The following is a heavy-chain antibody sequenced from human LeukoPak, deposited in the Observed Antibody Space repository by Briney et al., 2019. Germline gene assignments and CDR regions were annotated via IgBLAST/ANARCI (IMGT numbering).Heavy chain of an antibody. Sequence: SETLSLTCAVYGGSFSGYYWSWIRQPPGKGLEWIGEINHSGSTNYNPSLKSRVTISVDTSKNQFSLKLSSVTAADTAVYYCARDGVGHYFDYWGQGTLVTVSS. CDR2: INHSGST. J-gene: IGHJ4*02. V-gene: IGHV4-34*01. D-gene: IGHD3-10*01. CDR1: GGSFSGYY. CDR3: ARDGVGHYFDY.